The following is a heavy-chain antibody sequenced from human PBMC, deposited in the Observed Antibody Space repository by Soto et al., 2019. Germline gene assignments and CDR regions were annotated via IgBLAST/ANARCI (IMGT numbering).Heavy chain of an antibody. V-gene: IGHV3-23*01. CDR3: AKAELSYY. CDR1: GFTFKNFA. D-gene: IGHD1-7*01. Sequence: GGSLRLGCAASGFTFKNFAMTWVRQAPGKGLEWVSAISGSAGSTYYADSVRGRFTISRDNSKNTLFLQMNSLRAEDTAVYYCAKAELSYYWRPGALVTVSS. CDR2: ISGSAGST. J-gene: IGHJ4*02.